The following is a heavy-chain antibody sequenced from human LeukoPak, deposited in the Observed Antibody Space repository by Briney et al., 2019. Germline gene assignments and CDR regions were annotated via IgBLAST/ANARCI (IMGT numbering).Heavy chain of an antibody. V-gene: IGHV3-21*01. CDR3: AREKNWNYADPGHFDY. CDR1: GFTFSSYS. CDR2: ISSSSSYI. J-gene: IGHJ4*02. D-gene: IGHD1-7*01. Sequence: PGGSLRLSCAASGFTFSSYSMNWVRQAPGKGLEWVSSISSSSSYIYYADSVKGRFTISRDNAKNSLYLQMNSLRAEDTAVYYCAREKNWNYADPGHFDYWGQGTLVTVSS.